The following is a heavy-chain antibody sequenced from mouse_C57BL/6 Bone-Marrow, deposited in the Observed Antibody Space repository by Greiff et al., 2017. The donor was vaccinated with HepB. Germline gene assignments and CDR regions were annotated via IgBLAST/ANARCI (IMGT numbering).Heavy chain of an antibody. Sequence: EVQVVESGGGLVKPGGSLKLSCAASGFTFSDYGMHWVRQAPEKGLEWVAYISSGSSTIYYADTVKGRFTISRDNAKNTLFLQMTSVRSEDTAMYYCARRDAFAYWGQGTLVTVSA. V-gene: IGHV5-17*01. J-gene: IGHJ3*01. CDR1: GFTFSDYG. CDR3: ARRDAFAY. CDR2: ISSGSSTI.